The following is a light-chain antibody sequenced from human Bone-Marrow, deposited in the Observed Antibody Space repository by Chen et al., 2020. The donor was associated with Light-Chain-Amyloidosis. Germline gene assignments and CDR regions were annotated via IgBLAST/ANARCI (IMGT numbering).Light chain of an antibody. Sequence: SYELTQPPSVSVSPGQTARITCSGDDLPTKYAYWYQQKPGQAPVLVIHRATERPSGISARFSGSSSGKTATLTISGVQAEDEADYHCQSADSSGTYEVIFGGGTKLTVL. J-gene: IGLJ2*01. CDR3: QSADSSGTYEVI. CDR2: RAT. V-gene: IGLV3-25*03. CDR1: DLPTKY.